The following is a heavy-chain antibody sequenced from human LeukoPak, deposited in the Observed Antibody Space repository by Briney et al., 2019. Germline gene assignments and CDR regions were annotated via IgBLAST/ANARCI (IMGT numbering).Heavy chain of an antibody. CDR3: ARDRNYFEALHQSY. D-gene: IGHD3-10*01. CDR1: GYTFTSYG. J-gene: IGHJ4*02. CDR2: ISAYNGNT. V-gene: IGHV1-18*01. Sequence: GASVKVSCKASGYTFTSYGISWVRQAPGQGLEWMGWISAYNGNTNYAQKLQGRVTMTTDTSTSTAYMELRSLRSDDTAVYYCARDRNYFEALHQSYWGQGTLVTVSS.